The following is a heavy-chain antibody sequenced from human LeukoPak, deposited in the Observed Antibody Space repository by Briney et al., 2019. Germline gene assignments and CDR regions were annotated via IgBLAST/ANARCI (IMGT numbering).Heavy chain of an antibody. J-gene: IGHJ5*02. CDR1: DYSISSGDY. D-gene: IGHD3-10*01. CDR3: ARPVTVIRGVGWFHP. CDR2: IYTSENT. Sequence: SETLSLTCTGFDYSISSGDYWGWIRQPPGKGLEWIGRIYTSENTNYSPSLKSRVTISVDTSKNQFSLKLTSVTAADTPVYFCARPVTVIRGVGWFHPWGQGTLVTVSS. V-gene: IGHV4-38-2*02.